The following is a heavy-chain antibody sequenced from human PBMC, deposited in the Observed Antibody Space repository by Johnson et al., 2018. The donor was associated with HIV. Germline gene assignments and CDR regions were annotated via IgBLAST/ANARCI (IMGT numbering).Heavy chain of an antibody. J-gene: IGHJ3*02. D-gene: IGHD6-19*01. Sequence: VQLVESGGGLVQPGGSLRLSCAASGFTFSSYWMSWVRQAPGKGLAWVANIKQDGSEQYSVDSVKGRFTIPRDNAKNSLYLQMNSMRAEDTAVEYCARGGLEQWLVWPHAAFDIWGQGTMVTVSS. CDR1: GFTFSSYW. CDR2: IKQDGSEQ. CDR3: ARGGLEQWLVWPHAAFDI. V-gene: IGHV3-7*01.